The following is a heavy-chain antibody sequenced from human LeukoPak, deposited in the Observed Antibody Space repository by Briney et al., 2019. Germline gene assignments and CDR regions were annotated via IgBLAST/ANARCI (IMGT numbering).Heavy chain of an antibody. CDR2: INPDGDGM. D-gene: IGHD5-12*01. V-gene: IGHV3-7*01. Sequence: GGSLRLSCTASGFTFSRSWMNWIRQAPGKGLEWVANINPDGDGMRFADSVKGRFTMSRDNAQSSLHLQMNSLRVEDTAFYYCAAWTDRGYSYWGQGVVVTVSS. CDR3: AAWTDRGYSY. CDR1: GFTFSRSW. J-gene: IGHJ4*02.